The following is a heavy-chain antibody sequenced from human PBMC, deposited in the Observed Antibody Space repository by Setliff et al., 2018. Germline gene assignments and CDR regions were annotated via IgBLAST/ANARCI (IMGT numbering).Heavy chain of an antibody. D-gene: IGHD6-19*01. J-gene: IGHJ6*03. CDR1: GGSISSYY. CDR2: SYIGGST. Sequence: PSETLSLTCTVSGGSISSYYWSWIRQPAGKGLEWIGHSYIGGSTNYNPSLKRRGAMSIYTSKNQFSLKLNSVTAADMAVYYCAREQWLDPPGYYYMDVWAKGTTVTVSS. CDR3: AREQWLDPPGYYYMDV. V-gene: IGHV4-4*07.